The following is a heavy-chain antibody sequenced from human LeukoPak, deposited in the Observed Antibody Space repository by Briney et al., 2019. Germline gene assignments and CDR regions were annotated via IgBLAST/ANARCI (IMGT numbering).Heavy chain of an antibody. D-gene: IGHD3-3*01. Sequence: ASVKVSCKASGYTFTSYGISWVRQAPGQRLEWMGWISAYNGNTNYAQKLQGRVTMTTDTSTSTAYMKLRSLRSDDTAVYYCARHYDFWSGHYSGAFDIWGQGTMVTVSS. CDR3: ARHYDFWSGHYSGAFDI. CDR1: GYTFTSYG. J-gene: IGHJ3*02. V-gene: IGHV1-18*01. CDR2: ISAYNGNT.